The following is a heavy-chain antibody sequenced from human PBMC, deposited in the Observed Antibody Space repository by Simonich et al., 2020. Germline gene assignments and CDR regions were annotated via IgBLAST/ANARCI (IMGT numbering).Heavy chain of an antibody. Sequence: QVQLQQWGAGLLKPSETLTLTCAVYGGSSSGYYWSWIRQPPGKGLEWIGEINHSGSTNYNPSLKSRVTISVDTSKNQFSLKLSSVTAADTAVYYCARPLGIVWAFDIWGQGTMVTVSS. CDR1: GGSSSGYY. V-gene: IGHV4-34*01. D-gene: IGHD3-16*01. J-gene: IGHJ3*02. CDR2: INHSGST. CDR3: ARPLGIVWAFDI.